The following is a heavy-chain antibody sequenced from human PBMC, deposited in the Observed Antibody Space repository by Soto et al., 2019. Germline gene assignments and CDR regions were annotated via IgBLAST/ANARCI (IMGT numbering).Heavy chain of an antibody. J-gene: IGHJ4*02. CDR1: ADSFSSYG. D-gene: IGHD3-3*01. V-gene: IGHV1-69*01. CDR2: IIPIFGTT. CDR3: ARVFPDGWVEPGVVRGYLDT. Sequence: QVPLVQSGAEVKEPGSAVKVSCKAPADSFSSYGISWVRQAPGQGLEWMGVIIPIFGTTNYAEKFQGRVTITADESTNTAYMELSSLRSEDTALYYCARVFPDGWVEPGVVRGYLDTWGRGTLVTVSS.